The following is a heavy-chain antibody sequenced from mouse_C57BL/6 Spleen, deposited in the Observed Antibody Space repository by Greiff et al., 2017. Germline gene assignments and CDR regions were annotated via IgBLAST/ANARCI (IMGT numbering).Heavy chain of an antibody. CDR2: INPGSGGT. J-gene: IGHJ4*01. V-gene: IGHV1-54*01. CDR3: ARGELGLYYYAMDY. Sequence: VKLQESGAELVRPGTSVKVSCKASGYAFTNYLIEWVKQRPGQGLEWIGVINPGSGGTNYNEKFKGKATLTADKSSSTAYMQLSSLTSEDSAVYFCARGELGLYYYAMDYWGQGTSVTVSS. CDR1: GYAFTNYL. D-gene: IGHD4-1*01.